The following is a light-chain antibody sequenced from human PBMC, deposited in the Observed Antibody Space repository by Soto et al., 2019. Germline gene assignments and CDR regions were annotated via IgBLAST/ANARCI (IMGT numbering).Light chain of an antibody. Sequence: DIQMTQSPSTLSASVGDRVTITCRASQRISTWLAWYQQKPGKAPKLLIYKASSLEGGVPSRFGGSGSGTLFNITIIILHPDDFATYYGQQYNTYPLTVGGGTTVDIK. V-gene: IGKV1-5*03. CDR1: QRISTW. J-gene: IGKJ4*01. CDR2: KAS. CDR3: QQYNTYPLT.